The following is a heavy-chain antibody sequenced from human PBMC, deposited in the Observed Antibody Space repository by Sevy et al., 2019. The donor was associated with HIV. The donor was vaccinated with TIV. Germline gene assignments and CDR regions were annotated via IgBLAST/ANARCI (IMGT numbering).Heavy chain of an antibody. CDR1: GYSFTTYW. CDR3: ARSDSSPFGLDV. Sequence: GESLKISCQGFGYSFTTYWVGWVRQMPGRGLEWVGMIYPGDSDTRYSPSFQGQVTISADKSMTTAYLQWSSLQASDTAIYYCARSDSSPFGLDVWGQGTTVTVSS. J-gene: IGHJ6*02. V-gene: IGHV5-51*01. D-gene: IGHD3-22*01. CDR2: IYPGDSDT.